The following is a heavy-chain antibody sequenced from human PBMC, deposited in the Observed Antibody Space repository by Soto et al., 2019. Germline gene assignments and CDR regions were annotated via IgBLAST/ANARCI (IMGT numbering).Heavy chain of an antibody. CDR1: GFSISSGYY. CDR2: MFHRGDT. Sequence: LSLTCDVSGFSISSGYYWGWIRQSPGEGLAWIASMFHRGDTLYNPSLKSRVTIAVDTSKNQVSLEMTSVTAADTAMYYCVRYPRVAIDGFDGWGQGTGV. D-gene: IGHD3-3*01. J-gene: IGHJ3*01. CDR3: VRYPRVAIDGFDG. V-gene: IGHV4-38-2*01.